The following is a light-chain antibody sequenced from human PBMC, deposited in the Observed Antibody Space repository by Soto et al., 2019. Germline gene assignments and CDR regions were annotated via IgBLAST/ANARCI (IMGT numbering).Light chain of an antibody. V-gene: IGLV2-14*01. CDR3: TSYIHRRTLVV. J-gene: IGLJ2*01. CDR1: SIDVGGYNY. CDR2: GVT. Sequence: QSALTQPASVSGSPGQSITISCTGTSIDVGGYNYVSWYQQHPGKAPKLMIYGVTNRPSGVSNRFSGSKSGNTASLTISGLQPEDEADYYCTSYIHRRTLVVFGGGTKLTAL.